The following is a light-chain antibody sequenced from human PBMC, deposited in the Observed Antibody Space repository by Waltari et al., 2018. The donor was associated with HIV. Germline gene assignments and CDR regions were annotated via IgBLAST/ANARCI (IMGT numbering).Light chain of an antibody. V-gene: IGLV1-47*01. CDR1: NSNIGRNY. CDR3: ASWDDGLSGHV. CDR2: RNA. J-gene: IGLJ1*01. Sequence: QSGLTQPPSLSGTPGQRLTIPCSGNNSNIGRNYVFWYRQVTGTAPSLLVYRNAQRPPVVVDRFSGSRSGSSASLVIGGLRVEDEADYYCASWDDGLSGHVFGGGTTVSV.